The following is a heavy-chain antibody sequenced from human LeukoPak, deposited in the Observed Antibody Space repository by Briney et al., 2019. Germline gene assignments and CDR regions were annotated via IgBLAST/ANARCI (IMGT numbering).Heavy chain of an antibody. V-gene: IGHV5-51*01. CDR1: GYSFTRYW. J-gene: IGHJ4*02. D-gene: IGHD5-18*01. CDR2: IYPGDSDT. Sequence: GESLKISCKSSGYSFTRYWNGWVRQMPGKGLEWMGIIYPGDSDTRYSPSFQGQVTISADKSISTAYLQWSSLKAPDTAMYYCALAYSYGIYYFDYWGQGTLVTVSS. CDR3: ALAYSYGIYYFDY.